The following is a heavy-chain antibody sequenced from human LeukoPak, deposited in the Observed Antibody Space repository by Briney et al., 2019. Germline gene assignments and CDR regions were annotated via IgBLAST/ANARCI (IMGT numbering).Heavy chain of an antibody. CDR3: ARGCSGGSCYFRGLYYFDY. J-gene: IGHJ4*02. Sequence: SETLSLTFTVSGGSISSYYWSWIRQPPGKGLEWIGYIYYSGSTNYNPSLKSRVTISVDTSKNQFSLKLSSVTAADTAVYYCARGCSGGSCYFRGLYYFDYWGQGTLVTVSS. V-gene: IGHV4-59*01. D-gene: IGHD2-15*01. CDR2: IYYSGST. CDR1: GGSISSYY.